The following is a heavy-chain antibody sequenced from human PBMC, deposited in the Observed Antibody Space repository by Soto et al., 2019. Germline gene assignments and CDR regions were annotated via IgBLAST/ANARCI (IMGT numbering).Heavy chain of an antibody. Sequence: ASVKVSCKASGYTFTSYGISWVRQAPGQGLEWMGWINAYNGNTNYAQKLQGRVTMTRNTSTSTAYMELSSLRSEDTAVYYCARGLGGTGSYHFSWGQGTLVTVSS. V-gene: IGHV1-18*01. CDR3: ARGLGGTGSYHFS. J-gene: IGHJ5*02. CDR2: INAYNGNT. CDR1: GYTFTSYG. D-gene: IGHD3-10*01.